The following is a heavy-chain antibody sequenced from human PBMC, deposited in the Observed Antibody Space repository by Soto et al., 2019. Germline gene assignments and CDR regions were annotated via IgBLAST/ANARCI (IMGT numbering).Heavy chain of an antibody. V-gene: IGHV4-34*01. CDR2: INHSGST. Sequence: SETLSLTCAVYGGSFSGYCWSWIRQPPGKGLEWIGEINHSGSTNYNPSLKSRVTISVDTSKNQFSLKLSSVTAADTAVYYCARVPLQLRTYDSSSLYYFDYWGQGTLVTVSS. CDR1: GGSFSGYC. J-gene: IGHJ4*02. D-gene: IGHD6-13*01. CDR3: ARVPLQLRTYDSSSLYYFDY.